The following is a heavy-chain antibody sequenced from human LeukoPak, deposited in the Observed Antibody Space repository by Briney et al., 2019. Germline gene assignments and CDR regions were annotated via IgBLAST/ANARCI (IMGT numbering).Heavy chain of an antibody. V-gene: IGHV3-23*01. CDR2: ISGSGGST. CDR1: GFTFSSYA. CDR3: ARDALYCSGGSCYLEYYFDY. D-gene: IGHD2-15*01. J-gene: IGHJ4*02. Sequence: GGSLRLSCAASGFTFSSYAMSWVRQAPGKGLEWVSAISGSGGSTYYADSVKGRFTISRDNAKNSLYLQMNSLRAEDTAVYYCARDALYCSGGSCYLEYYFDYWGQGTLVTVSS.